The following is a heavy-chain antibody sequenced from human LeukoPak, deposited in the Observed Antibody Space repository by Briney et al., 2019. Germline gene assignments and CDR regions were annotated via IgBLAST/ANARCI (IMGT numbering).Heavy chain of an antibody. J-gene: IGHJ1*01. V-gene: IGHV3-30*03. CDR2: ISHDGNDK. CDR3: XXXXXHDYGDYRGYFQH. Sequence: PGGSLRLSCVASGFIFSTFGMHWVRQAPGKGLEWVAFISHDGNDKYYADSVKGRFAISRDNSKNTLYLQMNSLRAEDTAVYYCXXXXXHDYGDYRGYFQHWGQGTLVTVSS. CDR1: GFIFSTFG. D-gene: IGHD4-17*01.